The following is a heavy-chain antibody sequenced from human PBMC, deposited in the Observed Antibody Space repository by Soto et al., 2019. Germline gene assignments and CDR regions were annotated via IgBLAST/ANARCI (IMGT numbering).Heavy chain of an antibody. CDR3: ARHLGVRRYYYYYMDV. J-gene: IGHJ6*03. CDR2: IYYSGST. CDR1: GGSISSSSYY. Sequence: SETLSLTCTVSGGSISSSSYYWGWIRQPPGKGLEWIGSIYYSGSTYYNPSLKIRVTISVDTSKNQFSLKLSSVTAADTAVYYCARHLGVRRYYYYYMDVWGKGTTVTVSS. D-gene: IGHD3-16*01. V-gene: IGHV4-39*01.